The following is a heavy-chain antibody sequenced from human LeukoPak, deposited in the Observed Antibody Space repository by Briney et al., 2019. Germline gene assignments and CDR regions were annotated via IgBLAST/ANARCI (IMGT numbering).Heavy chain of an antibody. V-gene: IGHV1-69*13. D-gene: IGHD4-23*01. J-gene: IGHJ4*02. Sequence: PSVKLSCKVSVGPFSSYAISWVPGAPGQGLEWRGGLIPIFGTAQYAQTLQRRVTINAHESTSTPYRELRSLRSEDTAVYYWARDFFGGNDYWGQGTLVTVSS. CDR3: ARDFFGGNDY. CDR2: LIPIFGTA. CDR1: VGPFSSYA.